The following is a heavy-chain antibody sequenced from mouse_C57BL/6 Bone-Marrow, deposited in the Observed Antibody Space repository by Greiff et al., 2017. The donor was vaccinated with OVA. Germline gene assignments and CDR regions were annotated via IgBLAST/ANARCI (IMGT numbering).Heavy chain of an antibody. J-gene: IGHJ4*01. V-gene: IGHV14-3*01. D-gene: IGHD1-1*01. CDR1: GFNIQNTY. CDR3: ARGNFGSSFYAMDY. Sequence: VHVKQSVAELVRPGASVKLSCTASGFNIQNTYMHWVKQRPEQGLEWIGRIDPANDNTKYAPKFQGKATMTADTSSNTAYLQLSSLSSEDTAVYCCARGNFGSSFYAMDYWGQGTSVTVSS. CDR2: IDPANDNT.